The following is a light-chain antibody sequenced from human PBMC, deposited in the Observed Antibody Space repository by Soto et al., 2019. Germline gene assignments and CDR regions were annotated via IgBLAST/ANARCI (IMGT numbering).Light chain of an antibody. CDR3: TSFTTSSIWV. CDR2: EVY. Sequence: QSALTQPASVSGSPGQSITISCTGSSSDVGIYNYVSWYQQHPGKAPKLIICEVYNRPSGVSNRFSGSKSGNTASLTISGLRPEDEADYYCTSFTTSSIWVFGGGTKLTVL. J-gene: IGLJ3*02. CDR1: SSDVGIYNY. V-gene: IGLV2-14*01.